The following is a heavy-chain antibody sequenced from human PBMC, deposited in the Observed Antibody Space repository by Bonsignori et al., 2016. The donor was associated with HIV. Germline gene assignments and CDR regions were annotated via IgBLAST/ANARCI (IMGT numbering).Heavy chain of an antibody. D-gene: IGHD1-26*01. CDR2: AYHSGST. CDR3: ARRDSGSYLTGFDY. J-gene: IGHJ4*02. Sequence: RQAPGKGLEWIGSAYHSGSTYYNPSLKSRVTTSVDTSKNQFSLRLSSVTVADTAVYYCARRDSGSYLTGFDYWGQGIQVTVSS. V-gene: IGHV4-38-2*01.